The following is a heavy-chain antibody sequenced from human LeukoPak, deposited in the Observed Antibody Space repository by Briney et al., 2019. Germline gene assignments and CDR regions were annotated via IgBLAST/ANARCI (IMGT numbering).Heavy chain of an antibody. J-gene: IGHJ4*02. CDR3: AREGSSGHFAY. Sequence: PGGSLRLSCAASGFTFSSHDMSWVRQAPGKGLEWVSVIYSGGSTDYADSVKGRFTISRDNSKNTLYLQMNSLRAEDTAVYYCAREGSSGHFAYWGQGTLVTVSS. D-gene: IGHD3-22*01. CDR2: IYSGGST. V-gene: IGHV3-66*01. CDR1: GFTFSSHD.